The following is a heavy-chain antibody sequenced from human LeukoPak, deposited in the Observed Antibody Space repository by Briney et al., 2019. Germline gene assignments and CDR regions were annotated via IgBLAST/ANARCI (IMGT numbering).Heavy chain of an antibody. CDR3: ARDPLLGMATTDRHFDY. V-gene: IGHV6-1*01. Sequence: SQTLSLTCAISGDSVSSNSAAWNWIRQSPSRGLEWLGRTYYRSKWYNDYAVSVKSRITINPDTSKNQFSLQLNSVTPEDTAVYYCARDPLLGMATTDRHFDYWGQGTLVTVSS. D-gene: IGHD5-12*01. J-gene: IGHJ4*02. CDR1: GDSVSSNSAA. CDR2: TYYRSKWYN.